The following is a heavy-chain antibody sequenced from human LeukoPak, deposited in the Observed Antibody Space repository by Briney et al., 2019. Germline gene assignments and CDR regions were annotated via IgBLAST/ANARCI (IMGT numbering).Heavy chain of an antibody. CDR1: GFIFSNYA. CDR3: AKWGDYDILTGYYDSDY. Sequence: EASLRLSCAASGFIFSNYAMSWVRQAPGKGLEWVSAIGGRDGGTYYADSVKGRFTVSRDDPKNTLYLQMNTLRVEDTAVYYCAKWGDYDILTGYYDSDYWGQGTLVTVSS. D-gene: IGHD3-9*01. CDR2: IGGRDGGT. J-gene: IGHJ4*02. V-gene: IGHV3-23*01.